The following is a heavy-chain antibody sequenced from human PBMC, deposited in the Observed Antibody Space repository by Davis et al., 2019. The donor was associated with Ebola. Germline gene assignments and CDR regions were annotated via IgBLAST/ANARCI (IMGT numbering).Heavy chain of an antibody. J-gene: IGHJ2*01. CDR2: ISYDGGNQ. Sequence: GGSLRLSCAASGFTFSRFAIHWVRQAPGKGLEWVAIISYDGGNQYYADSVKGRFTISRDNAKNSLYLQMNSLRAEDTAVYYCVRDPALVVTGGGWFFGLWGRGTLVTVSS. CDR3: VRDPALVVTGGGWFFGL. D-gene: IGHD2-21*02. V-gene: IGHV3-30*03. CDR1: GFTFSRFA.